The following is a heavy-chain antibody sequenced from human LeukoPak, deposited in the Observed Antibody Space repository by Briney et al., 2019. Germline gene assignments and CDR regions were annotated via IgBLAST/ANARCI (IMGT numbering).Heavy chain of an antibody. D-gene: IGHD2-15*01. CDR3: ARDRDGYCSGGSCYGTNDAFDI. J-gene: IGHJ3*02. CDR2: IKQDGSEK. Sequence: GGSLRLSCAASGFTFSSYWMSWVRHAPGKGLERVANIKQDGSEKYYVDSVKGRFTISRDNAKNSLYLQMNSLRAEDTAVYYCARDRDGYCSGGSCYGTNDAFDIWGQGTMVTVSS. CDR1: GFTFSSYW. V-gene: IGHV3-7*01.